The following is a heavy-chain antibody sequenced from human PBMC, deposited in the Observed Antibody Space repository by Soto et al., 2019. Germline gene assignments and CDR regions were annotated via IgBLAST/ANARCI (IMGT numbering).Heavy chain of an antibody. CDR1: GFTFNMYM. Sequence: EVQLVESGGGLVQPGGSLRLSCAASGFTFNMYMMTWVRQAPGKGPEWVSYISSSGSITYYADSMRGRFTISRDNAKNSLYLQMDGLRAEDTAVYYCARRAPGNTGTDSYYYYMDVWGKGTTVTVSS. J-gene: IGHJ6*03. V-gene: IGHV3-48*01. CDR3: ARRAPGNTGTDSYYYYMDV. CDR2: ISSSGSIT. D-gene: IGHD1-1*01.